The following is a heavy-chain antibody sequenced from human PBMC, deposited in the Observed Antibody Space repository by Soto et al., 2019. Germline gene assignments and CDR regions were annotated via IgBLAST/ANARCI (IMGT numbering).Heavy chain of an antibody. V-gene: IGHV1-69*06. Sequence: QVQLVQSGAEVKKPGSSVTVSCKASGGTFSSYVISWVRQAPGQGLEWMGGIIPMYGTVNYAQRFQDRVTITADKFASPAYMELISLRSDDTAVYYCARDLGCCSGGSCSYNWFDPWCPRTLVTVS. CDR1: GGTFSSYV. J-gene: IGHJ5*02. D-gene: IGHD2-15*01. CDR2: IIPMYGTV. CDR3: ARDLGCCSGGSCSYNWFDP.